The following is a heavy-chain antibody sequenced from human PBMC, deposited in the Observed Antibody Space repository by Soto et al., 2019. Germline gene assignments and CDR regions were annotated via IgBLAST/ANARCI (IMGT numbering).Heavy chain of an antibody. J-gene: IGHJ5*02. V-gene: IGHV4-30-4*01. Sequence: QLQLQESGPGLVKPSQTLSLTCTVSGGSINNGHFYWGWIRQPPGKGLEWIGYVYFTGTTYLNPSLKSRNHMSFETSKNQFSLKLSSVTAADTAVYYCVRGYYYGSGSLHWFDPWGQGTLVTVSS. CDR1: GGSINNGHFY. CDR2: VYFTGTT. D-gene: IGHD3-10*01. CDR3: VRGYYYGSGSLHWFDP.